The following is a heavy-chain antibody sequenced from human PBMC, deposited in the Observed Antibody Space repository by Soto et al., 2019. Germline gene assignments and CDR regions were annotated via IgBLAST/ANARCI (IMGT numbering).Heavy chain of an antibody. CDR1: GGTFSSYA. CDR3: AREGRHFDY. Sequence: SVKVSCKASGGTFSSYAISWVRQAPGQGLEWMGGINPIFGTPHYAQKYQGRVTITADTFTNTAYMELTRLTSDDTAVYFCAREGRHFDYWGQGXLVTVSS. V-gene: IGHV1-69*06. CDR2: INPIFGTP. J-gene: IGHJ4*02.